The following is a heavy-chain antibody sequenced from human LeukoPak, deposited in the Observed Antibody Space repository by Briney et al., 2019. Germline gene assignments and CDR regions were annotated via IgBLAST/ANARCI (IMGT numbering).Heavy chain of an antibody. D-gene: IGHD3-10*01. J-gene: IGHJ5*02. Sequence: PSETLSLICAVYGESMIGHYWTWIRQPPGKRLEWFGEMHHSGGTNSNPSLKNRVTMSIDMSKNQFSLKLNSVTAADTAVYFCARSTASGSGRAYDRWAQGNLVPVSS. V-gene: IGHV4-34*01. CDR1: GESMIGHY. CDR3: ARSTASGSGRAYDR. CDR2: MHHSGGT.